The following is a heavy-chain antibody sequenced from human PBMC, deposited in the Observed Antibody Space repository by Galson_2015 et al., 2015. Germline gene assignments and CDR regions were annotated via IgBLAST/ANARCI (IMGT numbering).Heavy chain of an antibody. Sequence: SLRLSCAASGFTFSSYAMSWVRQAPGKGLEWVSAISGSGGSTYYADSVKGRFTISRDNSKNTLYLQMNSLRAEDTAIYYCANNKWLANFDYWGQGTLVTVSS. CDR3: ANNKWLANFDY. CDR2: ISGSGGST. J-gene: IGHJ4*02. V-gene: IGHV3-23*01. CDR1: GFTFSSYA. D-gene: IGHD6-19*01.